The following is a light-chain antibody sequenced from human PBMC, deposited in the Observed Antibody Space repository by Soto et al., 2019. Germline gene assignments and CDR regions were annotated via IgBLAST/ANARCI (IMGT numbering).Light chain of an antibody. Sequence: DIQMTQSPSCLSASVRDIVTITCRASQSISSYLNWYQQKPGKAPKLLIYAASSLQSGVPSRFSGSGSGTDFTLTISSLQPEDFATYYCQQSYSTPSINFGQGTRLEIK. CDR3: QQSYSTPSIN. V-gene: IGKV1-39*01. CDR1: QSISSY. J-gene: IGKJ5*01. CDR2: AAS.